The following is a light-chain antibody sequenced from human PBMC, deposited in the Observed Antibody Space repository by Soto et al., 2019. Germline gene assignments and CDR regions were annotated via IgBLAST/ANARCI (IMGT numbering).Light chain of an antibody. CDR1: YDISSS. CDR3: QQSYSTPFT. Sequence: DIQLTQSPSFLSASVEDRVTISCRASYDISSSLAWYQQEPGKPPKLLIYDSSTLQTGVPSRFTGSGSGRKFTLTISSLQPEDFATYYCQQSYSTPFTFDPGTKVDIK. J-gene: IGKJ3*01. V-gene: IGKV1-39*01. CDR2: DSS.